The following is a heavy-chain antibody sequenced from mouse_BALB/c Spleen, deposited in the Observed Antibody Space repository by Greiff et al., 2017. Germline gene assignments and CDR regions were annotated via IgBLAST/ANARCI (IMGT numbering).Heavy chain of an antibody. V-gene: IGHV5-12-2*01. Sequence: EVQLVESGGGLVQPGGSLKLSCAASGFTFSSYTMSWVRQTPEKRLEWVAYISNGGGSTYYPDTVKGRFTISRDNAKNTLYLQMSSLKSEDTAMYYCARQGRYGNYDAMDYWGQGTSVTVSS. CDR1: GFTFSSYT. CDR3: ARQGRYGNYDAMDY. D-gene: IGHD2-10*02. J-gene: IGHJ4*01. CDR2: ISNGGGST.